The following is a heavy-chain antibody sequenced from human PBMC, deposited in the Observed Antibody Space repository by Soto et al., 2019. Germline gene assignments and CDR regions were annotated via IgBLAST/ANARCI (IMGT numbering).Heavy chain of an antibody. V-gene: IGHV3-33*01. CDR1: GFTFSDYG. CDR2: MWSDGSNK. J-gene: IGHJ6*02. CDR3: ASGQKRGRFIGGRRVYYYGMDD. Sequence: QVQLVESGGGVVQPGRSLRLSCALSGFTFSDYGLYWVRQAPGKGLEWVAIMWSDGSNKDYADSVKGRISISRDNSKNTLYLQMNSLTAEDTAVYYCASGQKRGRFIGGRRVYYYGMDDWGQGTTVTVSS. D-gene: IGHD6-6*01.